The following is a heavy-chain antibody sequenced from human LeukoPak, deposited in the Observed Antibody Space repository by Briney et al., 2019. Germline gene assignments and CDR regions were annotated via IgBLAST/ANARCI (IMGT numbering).Heavy chain of an antibody. V-gene: IGHV3-23*01. Sequence: GASLRLSCAASGFTFSNYAMSWVRQAPGKGLEWVSAIGGRGGGTYYADSVKGRFTVSRDDSKNTLYLQMNSLRAEDTAVYYCAKWGDCDILTGYYDSDYWGQRTLVTVSS. CDR3: AKWGDCDILTGYYDSDY. CDR2: IGGRGGGT. D-gene: IGHD3-9*01. CDR1: GFTFSNYA. J-gene: IGHJ4*02.